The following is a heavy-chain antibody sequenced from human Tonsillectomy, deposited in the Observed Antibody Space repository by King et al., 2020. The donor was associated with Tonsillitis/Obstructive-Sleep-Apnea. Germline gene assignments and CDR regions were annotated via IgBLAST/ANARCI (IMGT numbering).Heavy chain of an antibody. Sequence: VQLVESGGGLVQPGRSLRLSCTASGFTFGDYAMSWVRQAPGKGLEWVGFIRSKAYGGTTEYAASVKGRFTISRDDSKSIAYLHMNSLKTEDTGVYYCARDMSAILTGYYKEVYYFDYWGQGTLVTVSS. CDR3: ARDMSAILTGYYKEVYYFDY. J-gene: IGHJ4*02. V-gene: IGHV3-49*04. CDR1: GFTFGDYA. CDR2: IRSKAYGGTT. D-gene: IGHD3-9*01.